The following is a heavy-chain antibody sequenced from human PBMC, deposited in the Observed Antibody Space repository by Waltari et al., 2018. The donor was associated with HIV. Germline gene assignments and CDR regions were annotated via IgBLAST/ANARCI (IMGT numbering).Heavy chain of an antibody. Sequence: EVQLVESGGGPVKPGGSVRLSCRASGFTFNSYSLNWVRQAPGKGLEWISSISSSGTFTHYADSVKGRFTISRDNANKSVYLQMNSLRAEDTAVYYCARDSRDNSWSLNFFDPWGQGTLVTVSS. CDR2: ISSSGTFT. J-gene: IGHJ5*02. V-gene: IGHV3-21*01. CDR3: ARDSRDNSWSLNFFDP. CDR1: GFTFNSYS. D-gene: IGHD6-13*01.